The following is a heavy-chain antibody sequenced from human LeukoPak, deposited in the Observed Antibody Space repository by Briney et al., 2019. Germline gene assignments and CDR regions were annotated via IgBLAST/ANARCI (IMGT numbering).Heavy chain of an antibody. D-gene: IGHD1-26*01. J-gene: IGHJ4*02. CDR1: GFTVTTNY. V-gene: IGHV3-66*01. CDR2: IYSGGYT. CDR3: ARRLEYSGSKGVFDY. Sequence: GGSLRLSCAASGFTVTTNYMTWVRQAPGKGLEWVSIIYSGGYTDYADSVKGRFTISRDNSKNTLDLQMSSLRAEDTAVYYCARRLEYSGSKGVFDYWGQGTLVTVSS.